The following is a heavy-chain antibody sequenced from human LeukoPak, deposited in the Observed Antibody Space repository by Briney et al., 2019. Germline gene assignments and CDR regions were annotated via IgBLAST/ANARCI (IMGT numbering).Heavy chain of an antibody. Sequence: ASVKVSCKASGYTFTSYGISWVRQAPGQGLEWMGWISADNGNTNYAQKLQGRVTMTTDTSTSTAYMELRSLRSDDTAVYYCARDLGGIAVAGPSFDYWGQGTLVTVSS. V-gene: IGHV1-18*01. D-gene: IGHD6-19*01. CDR3: ARDLGGIAVAGPSFDY. CDR2: ISADNGNT. J-gene: IGHJ4*02. CDR1: GYTFTSYG.